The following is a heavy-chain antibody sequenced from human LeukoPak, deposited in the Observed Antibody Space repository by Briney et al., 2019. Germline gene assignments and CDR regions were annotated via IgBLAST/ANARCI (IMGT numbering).Heavy chain of an antibody. Sequence: GGSLRLSCAASGFTFNSYSMTWVRQAPGKGLEWVSSISSSSSYIYYADSVKGRFTISRDNSKNTLYLQMNSLRAEDTAVYYCAKSGYDFGGWFDPWGQGTLVTVSS. CDR2: ISSSSSYI. CDR1: GFTFNSYS. D-gene: IGHD5-12*01. V-gene: IGHV3-21*01. J-gene: IGHJ5*02. CDR3: AKSGYDFGGWFDP.